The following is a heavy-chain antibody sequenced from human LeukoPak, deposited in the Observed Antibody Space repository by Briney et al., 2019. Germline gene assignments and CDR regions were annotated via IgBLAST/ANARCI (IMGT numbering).Heavy chain of an antibody. V-gene: IGHV3-74*01. D-gene: IGHD5-18*01. J-gene: IGHJ4*02. CDR2: INSDGSST. CDR1: GFTFSSYW. CDR3: ARENPWIQLWALDY. Sequence: PGGSLRLSCAASGFTFSSYWMHRVRQAPGKGLAWVSRINSDGSSTSYADSVKGRFTISRDNAKNTLYLQMNSLRAEDTAVYYCARENPWIQLWALDYWGQGTLVTVSS.